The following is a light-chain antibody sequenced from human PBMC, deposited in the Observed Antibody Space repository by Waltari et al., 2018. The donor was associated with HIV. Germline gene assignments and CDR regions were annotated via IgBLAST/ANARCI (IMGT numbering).Light chain of an antibody. CDR2: SHN. CDR1: SPKIGSWP. J-gene: IGLJ1*01. CDR3: VAWDSSLSVYV. V-gene: IGLV1-44*01. Sequence: QSVLTQPPSASGTPGQRVTISCSGSSPKIGSWPVNRYQQLLGAAPKLLIYSHNVRPSGVPDRFSGSKSGTSASLAISGLQSEDEADYYGVAWDSSLSVYVFGTETKVTVL.